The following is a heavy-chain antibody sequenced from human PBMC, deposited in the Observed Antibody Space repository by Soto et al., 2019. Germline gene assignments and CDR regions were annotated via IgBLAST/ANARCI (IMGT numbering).Heavy chain of an antibody. CDR1: GFTFSSYG. D-gene: IGHD3-10*01. Sequence: QVQLVESGGGVVQPGRSLRLSCAASGFTFSSYGMHWVRQAPGKGLEWVAVISYDGSNKYYADSVKGRFTISRDNSKNTLYLQMNRLRAEDTAVYYCAKDPALWFGESPLGYFDLWGRGTLVTVSS. CDR3: AKDPALWFGESPLGYFDL. V-gene: IGHV3-30*18. CDR2: ISYDGSNK. J-gene: IGHJ2*01.